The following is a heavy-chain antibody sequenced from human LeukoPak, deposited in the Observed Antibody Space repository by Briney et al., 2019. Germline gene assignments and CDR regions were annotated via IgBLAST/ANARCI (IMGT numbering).Heavy chain of an antibody. Sequence: ASVKVSCKASGYTFTSYGISWVRQAPGQGLEWMGWISAYSGNTNYAQKLQGRVTMTTDTSTSTAYMELRSLRSDDTAVYYCARVWVDIAVAGYYFDYWGQGTLVTVSS. CDR3: ARVWVDIAVAGYYFDY. J-gene: IGHJ4*02. CDR1: GYTFTSYG. D-gene: IGHD6-19*01. V-gene: IGHV1-18*01. CDR2: ISAYSGNT.